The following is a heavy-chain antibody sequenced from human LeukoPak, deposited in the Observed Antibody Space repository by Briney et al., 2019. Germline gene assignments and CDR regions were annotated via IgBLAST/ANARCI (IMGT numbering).Heavy chain of an antibody. CDR2: IWYDGSKQ. D-gene: IGHD3-22*01. J-gene: IGHJ4*02. CDR3: AKDLALYYYDSSGPDY. Sequence: GGSLRLSCAASGFTFSSYGMHWVRQAPGKGLEWVAFIWYDGSKQYYADSVEGRFTISRDNSKNTLYLQMNSLRAEDTAVYYCAKDLALYYYDSSGPDYWGQGTLVTVSS. CDR1: GFTFSSYG. V-gene: IGHV3-30*02.